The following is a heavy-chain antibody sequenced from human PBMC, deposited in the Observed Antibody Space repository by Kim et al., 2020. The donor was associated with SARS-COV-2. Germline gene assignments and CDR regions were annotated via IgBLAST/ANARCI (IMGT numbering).Heavy chain of an antibody. V-gene: IGHV4-59*08. CDR2: IYYSGST. D-gene: IGHD3-22*01. CDR3: ARSRGYYYPLYYFDY. CDR1: GGSISSYY. Sequence: SETLSLTCTVSGGSISSYYWSWIRQPPGKGLEWIGYIYYSGSTNYNPSLKSRVTISVDTSKNQFSLKLSSVTAADTAVYYCARSRGYYYPLYYFDYWGQGTLVTVSS. J-gene: IGHJ4*02.